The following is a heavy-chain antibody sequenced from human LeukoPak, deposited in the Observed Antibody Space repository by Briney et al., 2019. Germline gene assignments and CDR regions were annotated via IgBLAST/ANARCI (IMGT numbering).Heavy chain of an antibody. CDR2: ISSSSYI. J-gene: IGHJ4*02. V-gene: IGHV3-21*01. CDR1: GFTFSSYS. CDR3: AREMTTVAIAFDY. D-gene: IGHD4-23*01. Sequence: GGSLRLSCAAPGFTFSSYSMNWVRQAPGKGLEWVSSISSSSYIYYADSVKGRFTISRDNAKNSLYLQMNSLRAEDTAVYYCAREMTTVAIAFDYWGQGTLVTVSS.